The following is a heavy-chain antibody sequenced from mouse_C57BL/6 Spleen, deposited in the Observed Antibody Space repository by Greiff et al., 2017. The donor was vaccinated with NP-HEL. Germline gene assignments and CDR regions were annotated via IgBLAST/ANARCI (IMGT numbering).Heavy chain of an antibody. V-gene: IGHV1-52*01. D-gene: IGHD2-14*01. Sequence: QVQLQQPGAELVRPGSSVKLSCKASGYTFTSYWMHWVKQRPIQGLEWIGNIDPSDSETHYNQKFKDKATLTVDKSSGTAYMQLSSLTSEDSAVYYCARGEYDEEGYAMDYWGHGTSVTVSS. CDR1: GYTFTSYW. CDR2: IDPSDSET. CDR3: ARGEYDEEGYAMDY. J-gene: IGHJ4*01.